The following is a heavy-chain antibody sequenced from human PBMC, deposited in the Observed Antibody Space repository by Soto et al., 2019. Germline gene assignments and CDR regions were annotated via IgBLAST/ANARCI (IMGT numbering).Heavy chain of an antibody. Sequence: QVQLVQSGAEEKKPGASVKVSCKASGYTFTNYAMHWVRQAPGQRLEWMGWINAGNGNTKYSQKFQGRVTITRDTCTSIVDMDPSSMISGDTAIYYSARRFPLLLDPWGQGTLVTVSS. J-gene: IGHJ5*02. CDR2: INAGNGNT. D-gene: IGHD3-3*01. V-gene: IGHV1-3*05. CDR3: ARRFPLLLDP. CDR1: GYTFTNYA.